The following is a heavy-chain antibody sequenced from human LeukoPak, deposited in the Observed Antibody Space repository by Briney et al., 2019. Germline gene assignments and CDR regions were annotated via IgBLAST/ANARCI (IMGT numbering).Heavy chain of an antibody. J-gene: IGHJ4*02. Sequence: PGGSLRLSCAASGNYWMHWVRQAPGKGLVWVSHINSDGSWTSYADSVKGRFTISRDNSKNTLYLQMNSLRAEDTAVYYCAGGTTVVVGDYWGQGTLVTVSS. CDR3: AGGTTVVVGDY. CDR2: INSDGSWT. CDR1: GNYW. V-gene: IGHV3-74*01. D-gene: IGHD4-23*01.